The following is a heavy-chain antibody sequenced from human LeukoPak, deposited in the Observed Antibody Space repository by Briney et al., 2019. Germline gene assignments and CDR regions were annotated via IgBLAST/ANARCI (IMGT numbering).Heavy chain of an antibody. CDR2: IRQDGSEK. Sequence: GGSLRLSCAASGFTFSSYWMTWGRQAPGKGLEWVANIRQDGSEKNYVDSVKGRFTISRDNAKNSLYLQMNSLRVEDTAVYFCMRQNRAYFFGHWGQGTLVTVTS. CDR3: MRQNRAYFFGH. J-gene: IGHJ1*01. CDR1: GFTFSSYW. D-gene: IGHD3-3*01. V-gene: IGHV3-7*01.